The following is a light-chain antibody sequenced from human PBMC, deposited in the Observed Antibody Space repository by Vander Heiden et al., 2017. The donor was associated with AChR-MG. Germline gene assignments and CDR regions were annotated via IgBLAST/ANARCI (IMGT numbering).Light chain of an antibody. CDR2: KAS. CDR3: QQYNRYPYT. J-gene: IGKJ2*01. V-gene: IGKV1-5*03. Sequence: DIQMTQYPSILSAFVGERVTITCRASQSITNWLAWYQQKPGQSPKVLIFKASTLESGVPSRFSGSGSGTEFTLTISSLQPEDFATYYCQQYNRYPYTFGQGTKLEIK. CDR1: QSITNW.